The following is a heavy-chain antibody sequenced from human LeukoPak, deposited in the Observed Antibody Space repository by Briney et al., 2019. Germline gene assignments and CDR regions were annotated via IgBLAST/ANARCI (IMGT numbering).Heavy chain of an antibody. Sequence: GGSLRLSCAASGFTFRSNYMSWVRQAPGKGLEWVSVIYSGGSTYYADSVKGRFTISRDNSKNTLYLQMNSLRAEDTAVYYCARGGYSYDSYYFDYWGQGTLVTVSS. V-gene: IGHV3-66*01. CDR1: GFTFRSNY. CDR3: ARGGYSYDSYYFDY. D-gene: IGHD5-18*01. J-gene: IGHJ4*02. CDR2: IYSGGST.